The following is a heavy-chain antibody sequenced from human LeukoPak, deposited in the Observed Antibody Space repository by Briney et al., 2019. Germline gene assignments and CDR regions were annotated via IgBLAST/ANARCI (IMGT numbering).Heavy chain of an antibody. V-gene: IGHV4-4*07. CDR1: GGSISSYY. CDR3: ARSMVRGAWYFDL. D-gene: IGHD3-10*01. CDR2: IYTSGST. Sequence: PSETLSLTCTVSGGSISSYYWSWIRQPAGKELEWIGRIYTSGSTNYNPSLKSRVTMSVDTSKNQFSLKLSSVTAADTAVYYCARSMVRGAWYFDLWGRGTLVTVSS. J-gene: IGHJ2*01.